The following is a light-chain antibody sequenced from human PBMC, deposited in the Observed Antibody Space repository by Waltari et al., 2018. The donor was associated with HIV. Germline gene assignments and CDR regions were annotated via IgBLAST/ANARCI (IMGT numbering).Light chain of an antibody. V-gene: IGLV3-1*01. CDR2: QDN. CDR1: QLGDKY. J-gene: IGLJ2*01. Sequence: SYELTQPPSVSVSPGQTATITCSGDQLGDKYAYWYPPNPGQSPVLVIYQDNKRPSGIPERFSGSNSGNTATLTISGTQAMDEADYYCQTWDSNLVVFGGGTKLTVL. CDR3: QTWDSNLVV.